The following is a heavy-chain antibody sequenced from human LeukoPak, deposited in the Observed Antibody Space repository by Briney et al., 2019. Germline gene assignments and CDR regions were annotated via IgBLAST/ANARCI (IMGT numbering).Heavy chain of an antibody. CDR3: AKVHDYYDSSGYSDGLVLQPSDY. J-gene: IGHJ4*02. D-gene: IGHD3-22*01. V-gene: IGHV3-23*01. CDR1: GFTFSSYA. CDR2: ISGSGGST. Sequence: PGGSLRLSCAASGFTFSSYAMSWVRQAPGKGLEWVSAISGSGGSTYYADSVKGRFTISRDNYKNTLYLQMNSLRAEDTAVYYCAKVHDYYDSSGYSDGLVLQPSDYWGQGTLVTVSS.